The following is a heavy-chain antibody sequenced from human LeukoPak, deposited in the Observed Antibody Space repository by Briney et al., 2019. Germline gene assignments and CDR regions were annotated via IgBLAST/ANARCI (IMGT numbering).Heavy chain of an antibody. Sequence: SQTLSLTCTVSGGSISSGGYYWSWIRQHPGKGLEWIGYIYYSGSTYYNPSLKSRVTISMDTSKNQFSLRLNSVTAADTAVYYCARDGTVATNWFDPWGQGTLVTVSS. J-gene: IGHJ5*02. CDR1: GGSISSGGYY. CDR2: IYYSGST. D-gene: IGHD5-12*01. V-gene: IGHV4-31*03. CDR3: ARDGTVATNWFDP.